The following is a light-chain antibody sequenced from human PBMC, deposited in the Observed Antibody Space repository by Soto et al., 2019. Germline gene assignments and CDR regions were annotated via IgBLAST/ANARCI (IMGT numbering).Light chain of an antibody. J-gene: IGLJ3*02. CDR3: VTWDNNLRGWV. CDR1: SSNIENNY. Sequence: QSALTQPPSVSAAPGQKVTISCSGGSSNIENNYVSWYQQIPGTAPKLVIYDNDKRPSGIPDRFSGSKSGTSATLGITGLQTGDEADFYCVTWDNNLRGWVFGGGTKLTVL. CDR2: DND. V-gene: IGLV1-51*01.